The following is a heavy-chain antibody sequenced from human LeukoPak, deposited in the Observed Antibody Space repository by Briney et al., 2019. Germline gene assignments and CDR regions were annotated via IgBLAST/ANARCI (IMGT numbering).Heavy chain of an antibody. CDR1: GFTFSSYE. CDR3: ARDFLGYCSGGSCYSYYYMDV. V-gene: IGHV3-48*03. J-gene: IGHJ6*03. D-gene: IGHD2-15*01. Sequence: GGSLRPSCAASGFTFSSYEMNWVRQAPGKGLEWVSYISSSGSTIYYADSVKGRFTISRDNAKNSLYLQMNSLRAEDTAVYYCARDFLGYCSGGSCYSYYYMDVWGKGTTVTVSS. CDR2: ISSSGSTI.